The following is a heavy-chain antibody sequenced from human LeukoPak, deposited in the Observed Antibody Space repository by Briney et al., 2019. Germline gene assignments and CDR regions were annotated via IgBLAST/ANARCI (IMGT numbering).Heavy chain of an antibody. D-gene: IGHD4-17*01. J-gene: IGHJ4*02. CDR1: GFTFNNYA. V-gene: IGHV3-23*01. CDR2: IPVNGGST. CDR3: ANSIDFDYGDYYFDY. Sequence: GGSLRLSCVASGFTFNNYAMSWVRQAPGKGLEWVSAIPVNGGSTFYADSVKGRFTISRDNFRNTLYLQMNSLRAEDTAVYYCANSIDFDYGDYYFDYWGQGALVTISS.